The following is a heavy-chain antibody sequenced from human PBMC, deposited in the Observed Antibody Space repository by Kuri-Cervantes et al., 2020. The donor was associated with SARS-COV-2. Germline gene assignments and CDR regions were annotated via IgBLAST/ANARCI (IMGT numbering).Heavy chain of an antibody. CDR3: VRSCLEWLNYYYYYMDV. J-gene: IGHJ6*03. D-gene: IGHD3-3*01. Sequence: ASVKVSCKASGYTFTSYGISWVRQAPGQGLEWMGWISAYNGNTNYAQKLQGRVTMTTDTSTSTAYMELRSLRSDDTAVYYCVRSCLEWLNYYYYYMDVWGKGTTVTVSS. V-gene: IGHV1-18*01. CDR2: ISAYNGNT. CDR1: GYTFTSYG.